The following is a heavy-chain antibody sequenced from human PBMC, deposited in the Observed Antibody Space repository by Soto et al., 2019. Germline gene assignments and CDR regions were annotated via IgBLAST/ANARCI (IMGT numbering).Heavy chain of an antibody. CDR3: AITGSHYDFWSGPVSAFDP. D-gene: IGHD3-3*01. V-gene: IGHV4-59*08. CDR1: GGSISSYY. CDR2: IYYSGST. J-gene: IGHJ5*02. Sequence: SETLSLTCTVSGGSISSYYWSWIRQPPGKGLEWIGYIYYSGSTNYNPSLKSRVTISVDTSKNQFSLKLSSVTAADTAVYYCAITGSHYDFWSGPVSAFDPWGRGTLVTVSS.